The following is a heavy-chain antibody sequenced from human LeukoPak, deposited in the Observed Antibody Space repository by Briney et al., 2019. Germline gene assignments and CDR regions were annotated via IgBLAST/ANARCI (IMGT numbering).Heavy chain of an antibody. V-gene: IGHV1-2*02. Sequence: ASVKVSCKASVYTFTAYYIHWVRQAPGQGLEWMGWINPNSGGTNYAQKFQGRVTMTRDTSISTAYMELSRLRSGDTAVYFCARRCDTSSYYTYYFDYWGQGTLVTVSS. J-gene: IGHJ4*02. D-gene: IGHD3-22*01. CDR2: INPNSGGT. CDR1: VYTFTAYY. CDR3: ARRCDTSSYYTYYFDY.